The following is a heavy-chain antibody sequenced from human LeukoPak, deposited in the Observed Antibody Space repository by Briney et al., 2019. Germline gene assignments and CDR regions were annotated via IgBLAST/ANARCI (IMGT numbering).Heavy chain of an antibody. V-gene: IGHV4-34*01. CDR3: ARHGNSGGSSGDFDY. Sequence: SSETLSLTCDVSGGPFRAFYWSWIRQPPGKGLEWIGEVNHSGGTNYSPSLKSRATISLDTSKNQFSLKLSSVTAADTAVYYCARHGNSGGSSGDFDYWGQGTLVTVSS. CDR1: GGPFRAFY. D-gene: IGHD3-22*01. CDR2: VNHSGGT. J-gene: IGHJ4*02.